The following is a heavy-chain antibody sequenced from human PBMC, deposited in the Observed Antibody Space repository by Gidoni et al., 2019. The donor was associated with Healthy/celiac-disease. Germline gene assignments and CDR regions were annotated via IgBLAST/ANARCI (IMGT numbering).Heavy chain of an antibody. V-gene: IGHV3-23*01. CDR3: AKSLGMGYYYDSSGYYDY. Sequence: EVQLLESGGGLVQPGGSLRLSCAASGFPFSSYAMSWVRQAPGKGLEWVSAISGSGGSTYYADSVKGRFTISRENSKNTLYLQMNSLRAEDTAVYYCAKSLGMGYYYDSSGYYDYWGQGTLVTVSS. J-gene: IGHJ4*02. D-gene: IGHD3-22*01. CDR1: GFPFSSYA. CDR2: ISGSGGST.